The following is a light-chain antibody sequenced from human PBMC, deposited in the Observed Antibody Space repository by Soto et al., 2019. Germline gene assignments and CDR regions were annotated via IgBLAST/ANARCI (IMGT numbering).Light chain of an antibody. CDR1: SSDVGGYDY. CDR3: SSYSISTAYL. CDR2: EVS. J-gene: IGLJ1*01. V-gene: IGLV2-14*01. Sequence: QSALTQPASVSGSPGQSITISCTGTSSDVGGYDYVSWYQLHPGKAPKLMVFEVSNRPSGVSYRFSGSKSGNTASLTISGLQAEDEADYFCSSYSISTAYLFGKRTKVTVL.